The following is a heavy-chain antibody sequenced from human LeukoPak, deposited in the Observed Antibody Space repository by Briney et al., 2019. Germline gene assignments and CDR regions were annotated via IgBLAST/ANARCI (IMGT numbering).Heavy chain of an antibody. Sequence: ASVKVSCKASGYSLTSYGINWVRQATGQGLEWMGWMNPNSGNTGYAQKFQGRVTMTRNTSISTAYMELSSLRSEDTAVYYCARGGWLEGYNWFDPWGQGTLVTVSS. CDR2: MNPNSGNT. J-gene: IGHJ5*02. CDR1: GYSLTSYG. D-gene: IGHD6-19*01. V-gene: IGHV1-8*01. CDR3: ARGGWLEGYNWFDP.